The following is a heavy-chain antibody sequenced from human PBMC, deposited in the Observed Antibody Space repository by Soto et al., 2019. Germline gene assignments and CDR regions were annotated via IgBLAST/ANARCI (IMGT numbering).Heavy chain of an antibody. CDR2: ISGSGGGT. J-gene: IGHJ4*02. Sequence: PGGSLRLSCAASGFTFSSYAMSWVRQAPGKGLEWVSSISGSGGGTYYADSVKGRFTFSRDNSKNTLYLQMNSLRAEDTAVYYCAKFGMATTKRDSPYYVDHWGQGALVTVPS. D-gene: IGHD1-1*01. CDR3: AKFGMATTKRDSPYYVDH. V-gene: IGHV3-23*01. CDR1: GFTFSSYA.